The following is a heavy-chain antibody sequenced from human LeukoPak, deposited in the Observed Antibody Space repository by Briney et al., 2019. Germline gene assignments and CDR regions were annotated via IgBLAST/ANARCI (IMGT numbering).Heavy chain of an antibody. V-gene: IGHV4-59*01. CDR2: IYYSGNT. D-gene: IGHD3-9*01. CDR3: ARSGALTGYLY. J-gene: IGHJ4*02. CDR1: GGSISSYY. Sequence: PSENLSLTCTASGGSISSYYWSWIRQPPGKGLEWIGYIYYSGNTNYNPSLKSRVTISVDTSKNQFSLKLSSVTAADTAVYYCARSGALTGYLYWGQGTLVTVSS.